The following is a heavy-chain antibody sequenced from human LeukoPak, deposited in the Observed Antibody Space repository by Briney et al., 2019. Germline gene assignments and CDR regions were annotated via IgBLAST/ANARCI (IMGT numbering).Heavy chain of an antibody. J-gene: IGHJ4*02. CDR2: INHSGST. CDR3: ARDRDPYGGKPFDY. V-gene: IGHV4-34*01. CDR1: GGSFSGYY. Sequence: PSETLSLTCAVYGGSFSGYYWSWIRQPPGKGLEWIGEINHSGSTNYNPSLKSRVTISVDTSKNQFSLKLSSVTAADTAVYYCARDRDPYGGKPFDYWGQGTLVTVSS. D-gene: IGHD4/OR15-4a*01.